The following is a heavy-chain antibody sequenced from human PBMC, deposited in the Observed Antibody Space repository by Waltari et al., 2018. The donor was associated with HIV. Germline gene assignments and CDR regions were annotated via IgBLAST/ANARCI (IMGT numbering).Heavy chain of an antibody. V-gene: IGHV3-33*01. CDR2: IWYDGSKK. J-gene: IGHJ2*01. Sequence: QVHLVESGGGVVQPGRSLRLSCAASGFTFRSFGIHWVRQAPGKGLEWVALIWYDGSKKYYGDSVKGRFTISRDNSNNTLYLQMNSLRAEDTAVYYCARGRVEMATTELPYWYFDLWGRGTLVTVSS. CDR1: GFTFRSFG. D-gene: IGHD1-1*01. CDR3: ARGRVEMATTELPYWYFDL.